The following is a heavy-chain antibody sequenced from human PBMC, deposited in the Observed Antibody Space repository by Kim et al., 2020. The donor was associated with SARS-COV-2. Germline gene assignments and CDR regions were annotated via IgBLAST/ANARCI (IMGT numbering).Heavy chain of an antibody. V-gene: IGHV1-69*04. J-gene: IGHJ3*02. D-gene: IGHD5-18*01. Sequence: QGRVTITADKSTSTAYMELSSLRSEDTAVYYCARGPTWIQLWSRTGAFDIWGQGTMVTVSS. CDR3: ARGPTWIQLWSRTGAFDI.